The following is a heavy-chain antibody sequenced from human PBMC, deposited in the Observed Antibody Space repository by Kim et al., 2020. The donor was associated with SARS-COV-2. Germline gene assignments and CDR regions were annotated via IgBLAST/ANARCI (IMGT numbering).Heavy chain of an antibody. V-gene: IGHV3-23*01. J-gene: IGHJ4*02. Sequence: GGSLRLSCAASGFTFSSYAMNWVRQAPGKGLEWVSAITGSGGGTYYADSVKGRFTISRDSSENTLYLQMNSLRPEDTAVYYCAKVPMPWAAYFFDSWGQGTLVTVSS. D-gene: IGHD2-2*01. CDR2: ITGSGGGT. CDR1: GFTFSSYA. CDR3: AKVPMPWAAYFFDS.